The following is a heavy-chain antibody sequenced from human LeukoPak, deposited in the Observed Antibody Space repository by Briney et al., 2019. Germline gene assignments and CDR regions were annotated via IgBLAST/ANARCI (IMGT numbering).Heavy chain of an antibody. V-gene: IGHV4-30-4*01. D-gene: IGHD1-26*01. CDR3: ARDSSYYFSAGRGAIDY. Sequence: SETLSLTCTVSGGSISSGDYYWSWIRQPPGKGLEWIGYIYYSGNTYYNPSLKSRVTISVDTSKNRFSLKLNSVTAADTAVYYCARDSSYYFSAGRGAIDYWGQGTLVTVSS. J-gene: IGHJ4*02. CDR1: GGSISSGDYY. CDR2: IYYSGNT.